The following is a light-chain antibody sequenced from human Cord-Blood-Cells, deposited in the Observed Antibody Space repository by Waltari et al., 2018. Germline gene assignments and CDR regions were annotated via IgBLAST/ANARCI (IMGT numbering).Light chain of an antibody. CDR2: AAS. V-gene: IGKV1-39*01. CDR1: QSISSY. CDR3: QQSYRTPPT. J-gene: IGKJ4*01. Sequence: DIQMTQSPSSLSASVGDRVTITCRASQSISSYLNWYQQKPEKAPKRLIYAASSLQSGVPSRFRGSGSGEDFTLAISSLQPEGFATYNCQQSYRTPPTFGGGTKVWIK.